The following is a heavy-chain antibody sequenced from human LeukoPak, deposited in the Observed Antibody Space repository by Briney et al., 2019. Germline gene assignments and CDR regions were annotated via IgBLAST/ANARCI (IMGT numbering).Heavy chain of an antibody. CDR3: ARASRYGSLCYFDF. V-gene: IGHV4-59*01. CDR1: GGSISNYY. CDR2: IYYSGST. Sequence: PSETLSLTCSVSGGSISNYYWSWIRQPPGKGLEWIWYIYYSGSTKYNPSLNSRVSISIDTSKNHFSLKLTSVTAADTAVYYCARASRYGSLCYFDFWGQGTLVTVSS. J-gene: IGHJ4*02. D-gene: IGHD3-10*01.